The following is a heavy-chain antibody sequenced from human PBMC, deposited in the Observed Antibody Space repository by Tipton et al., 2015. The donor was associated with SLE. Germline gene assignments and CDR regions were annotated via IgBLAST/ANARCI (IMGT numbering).Heavy chain of an antibody. D-gene: IGHD1-14*01. CDR2: IYYSGST. CDR1: GGYISSYY. Sequence: TLSLTCTVSGGYISSYYWSWVRQPPGKGLEWIGSIYYSGSTYYNPSLKSRVTISVDTSKNQFSLKLSSVTAADTAVYYCARLNRDAFDIWGQGTMVTVSS. CDR3: ARLNRDAFDI. J-gene: IGHJ3*02. V-gene: IGHV4-59*05.